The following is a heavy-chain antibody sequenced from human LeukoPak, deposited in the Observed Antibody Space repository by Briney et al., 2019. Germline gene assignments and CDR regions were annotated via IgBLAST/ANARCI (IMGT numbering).Heavy chain of an antibody. J-gene: IGHJ4*02. CDR1: GFTFSSYG. CDR3: AKVIAAAGTEYY. Sequence: PVGSLRLSCAASGFTFSSYGMHWVRQAPGKGLEWLAFIRYDGSNKYYADSVKGRFTISRHNSKNTLYLQMNSLRSEDTAVYYCAKVIAAAGTEYYWGQGTLVTVSS. CDR2: IRYDGSNK. D-gene: IGHD6-13*01. V-gene: IGHV3-30*02.